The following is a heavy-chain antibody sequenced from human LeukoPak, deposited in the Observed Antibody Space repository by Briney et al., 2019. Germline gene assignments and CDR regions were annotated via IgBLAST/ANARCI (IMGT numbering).Heavy chain of an antibody. CDR1: GYTFTNYG. J-gene: IGHJ4*02. CDR3: ARGTVTKRFFDY. D-gene: IGHD4-17*01. V-gene: IGHV1-18*01. Sequence: ASVNVSCKASGYTFTNYGISWVRQAPGQGLEWMGWISGYNGNTNYAQKLQGRVTMTTDTSTSTAYMEVRSLRSDDTAVYYCARGTVTKRFFDYWGQGTLVTVSS. CDR2: ISGYNGNT.